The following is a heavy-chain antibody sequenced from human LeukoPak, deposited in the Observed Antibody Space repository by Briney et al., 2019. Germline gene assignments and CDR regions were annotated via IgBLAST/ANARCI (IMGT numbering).Heavy chain of an antibody. V-gene: IGHV3-13*01. J-gene: IGHJ6*02. Sequence: QPGGSLRLSCAASGFTFSSYDIHWVRRATGKGLEWVSAIGTAGDTYYPGSVKGRFTISRENAKNSLYLQMNSLRAGDTAVYYCARGGGYSYGFYYYYGMDVWGQGTTVTVSS. CDR2: IGTAGDT. D-gene: IGHD5-18*01. CDR1: GFTFSSYD. CDR3: ARGGGYSYGFYYYYGMDV.